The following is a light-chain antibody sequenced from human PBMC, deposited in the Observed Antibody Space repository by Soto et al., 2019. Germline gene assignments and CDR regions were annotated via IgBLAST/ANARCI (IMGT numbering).Light chain of an antibody. CDR2: RDS. J-gene: IGLJ3*02. V-gene: IGLV1-47*01. CDR1: SSNIGNNY. Sequence: QPVLIQPPSASGTPGQRVTVSCSGSSSNIGNNYVYWFQQLPGAAPKLLIYRDSERPSGVPDRISGSKSGTSASLAISGLQSEDEAVYYCATWEDNLTARVFGGGTQLTVL. CDR3: ATWEDNLTARV.